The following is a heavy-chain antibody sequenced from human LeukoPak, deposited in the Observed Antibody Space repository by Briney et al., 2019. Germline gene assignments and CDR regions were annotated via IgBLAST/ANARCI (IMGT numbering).Heavy chain of an antibody. D-gene: IGHD5-18*01. CDR2: ISYDGSNK. CDR3: AKEGYSYGWKLDAFDI. J-gene: IGHJ3*02. Sequence: GGSLRLSCAASGFTFSSYGMHWVRQAPGKGLEWVAVISYDGSNKYYADSVKGRFTISRDNSKNTLYLQMNSLRAEDTAVYYCAKEGYSYGWKLDAFDIWGQGTMVTVSS. V-gene: IGHV3-30*18. CDR1: GFTFSSYG.